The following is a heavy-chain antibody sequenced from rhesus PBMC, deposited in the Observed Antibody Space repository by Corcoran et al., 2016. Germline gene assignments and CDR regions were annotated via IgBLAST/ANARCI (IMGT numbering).Heavy chain of an antibody. CDR2: IRNCRVRT. Sequence: EVQLVESGGGLVQPGGSLRLSCAASGFTFSSYGMSWVRQAQVNGLEWVSYIRNCRVRTSYADSVKGRFNISRDNSKNTRSLQMNSLKTEDTAVYYCTTDLGDIVGTVFDYWGQGVLVTVSS. D-gene: IGHD5-42*01. V-gene: IGHV3S5*01. CDR3: TTDLGDIVGTVFDY. J-gene: IGHJ4*01. CDR1: GFTFSSYG.